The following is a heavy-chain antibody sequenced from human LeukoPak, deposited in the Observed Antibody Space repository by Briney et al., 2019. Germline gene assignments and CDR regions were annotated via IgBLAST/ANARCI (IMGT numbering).Heavy chain of an antibody. V-gene: IGHV3-11*04. J-gene: IGHJ4*02. Sequence: GGSLRLSCSASGFIFSAYYMNWVRQAPGKGPEWISFISTSGTTFHYAESVRGRFTISRDNAKNSLYLQMNSLRAEDTAVYYCARVNYFYSSNQFDYWGQGTLVTVSS. CDR3: ARVNYFYSSNQFDY. D-gene: IGHD6-13*01. CDR1: GFIFSAYY. CDR2: ISTSGTTF.